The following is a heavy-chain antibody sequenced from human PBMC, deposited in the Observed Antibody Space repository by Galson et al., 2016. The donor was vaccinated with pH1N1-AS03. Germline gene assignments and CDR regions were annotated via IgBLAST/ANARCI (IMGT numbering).Heavy chain of an antibody. D-gene: IGHD1-26*01. CDR3: ARKRYYANFDY. CDR2: INDSGST. CDR1: GGSFSGYY. Sequence: ETLSLTCAVYGGSFSGYYWSWIRQSPGKGLEWIGEINDSGSTNYNPSLKSRVTISINTSKIQFSLNLSSVTAADTAVYYCARKRYYANFDYWGQGTLVIVS. V-gene: IGHV4-34*01. J-gene: IGHJ4*02.